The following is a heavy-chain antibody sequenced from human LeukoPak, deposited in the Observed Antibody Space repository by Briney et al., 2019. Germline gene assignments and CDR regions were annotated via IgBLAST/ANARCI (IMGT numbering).Heavy chain of an antibody. D-gene: IGHD4-17*01. CDR2: ITWNGDSK. V-gene: IGHV3-20*04. CDR3: ARSRGDYERGYFDY. Sequence: PGGSLRLSCAASGFTFDDYGMTWVRQAPGKGLEWVSGITWNGDSKGYADSVKGRFTISRDNAKNSLYLQMNSLRAEDTAVYYCARSRGDYERGYFDYWGQGTLVTVSS. J-gene: IGHJ4*02. CDR1: GFTFDDYG.